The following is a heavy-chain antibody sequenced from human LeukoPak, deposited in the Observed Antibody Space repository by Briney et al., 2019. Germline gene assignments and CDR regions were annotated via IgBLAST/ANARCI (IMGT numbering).Heavy chain of an antibody. V-gene: IGHV3-23*01. J-gene: IGHJ3*02. Sequence: GGSLRFSCAASGFTYSSYGMTWVRQAPGKGLEWVSGISGSGSRTDYADSVKGRFTISRDNAKNTLYLQMNSLRAEDTAAYYCAKGSREWELLDAFDIWGQGTMVTVSS. D-gene: IGHD1-26*01. CDR3: AKGSREWELLDAFDI. CDR1: GFTYSSYG. CDR2: ISGSGSRT.